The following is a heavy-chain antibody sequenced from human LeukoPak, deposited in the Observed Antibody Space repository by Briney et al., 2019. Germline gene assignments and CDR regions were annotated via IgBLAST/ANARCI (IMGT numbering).Heavy chain of an antibody. CDR2: MKDDGNEI. CDR3: ARNRATNDY. CDR1: GFTFKNYR. Sequence: GGSLRLSCTASGFTFKNYRMTWVRQAPGKGLEWVASMKDDGNEIQYVDSVKGRFTISRDNAKNSLYLQMNNLRAEDTAVYYCARNRATNDYWGQGTLVTVSS. D-gene: IGHD1-26*01. V-gene: IGHV3-7*01. J-gene: IGHJ4*02.